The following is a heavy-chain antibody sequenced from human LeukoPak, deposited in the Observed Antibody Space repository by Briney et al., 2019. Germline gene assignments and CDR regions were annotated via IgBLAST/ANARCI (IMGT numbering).Heavy chain of an antibody. J-gene: IGHJ4*02. V-gene: IGHV4-39*01. CDR2: IYYSGST. Sequence: SETLSLTCTVSGGSISSSSYYWGWIRQPPGTGLEWIGSIYYSGSTYYNPSLKSRVTISVDTSKNQFSLKRSSVTAADTAVYYCASGKGYYFDYWGQGTLVTVSS. CDR3: ASGKGYYFDY. CDR1: GGSISSSSYY.